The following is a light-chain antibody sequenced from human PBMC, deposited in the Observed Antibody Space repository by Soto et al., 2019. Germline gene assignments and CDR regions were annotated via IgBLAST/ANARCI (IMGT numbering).Light chain of an antibody. Sequence: EIVMTQSPATLSVSPGERATLSCRASQSVSYNLAWYQQKPGQAPRLLIYGTSTRATGIPARLSGSGSGTEFTLTISSLQSEDFAVYYCQQYNNWPWTFGQGTKVDIK. CDR3: QQYNNWPWT. CDR2: GTS. CDR1: QSVSYN. V-gene: IGKV3-15*01. J-gene: IGKJ1*01.